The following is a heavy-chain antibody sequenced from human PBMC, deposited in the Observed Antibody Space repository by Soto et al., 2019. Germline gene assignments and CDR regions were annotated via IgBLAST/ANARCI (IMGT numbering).Heavy chain of an antibody. J-gene: IGHJ6*02. D-gene: IGHD2-2*01. Sequence: QVQLVQSGAEVKKPGSSVKVSCKASGGTFSSYAISWVRQAPGQGLEWMGGIIPIFGTANYAQKFQGRVTITADESTSTAYMELSSLRSEDTAVYYCARSWGYCISTSCYAGRHSNMDVWGQGTTVTVSS. CDR3: ARSWGYCISTSCYAGRHSNMDV. CDR2: IIPIFGTA. CDR1: GGTFSSYA. V-gene: IGHV1-69*12.